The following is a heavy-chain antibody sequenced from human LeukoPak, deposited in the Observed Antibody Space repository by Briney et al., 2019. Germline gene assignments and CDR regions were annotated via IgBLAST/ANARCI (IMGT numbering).Heavy chain of an antibody. Sequence: GGSLRLSCAASGFTFSSYEMNWVRQAPGKGLEWVSGISGSGGGRGGSTYYADSVKGRFTISRDNSKNTLYLQMNSLRAEDTAVYYCAKSGLNRFDYWGQGTLVTVSS. CDR2: ISGSGGGRGGST. CDR3: AKSGLNRFDY. V-gene: IGHV3-23*01. J-gene: IGHJ4*02. CDR1: GFTFSSYE. D-gene: IGHD2-15*01.